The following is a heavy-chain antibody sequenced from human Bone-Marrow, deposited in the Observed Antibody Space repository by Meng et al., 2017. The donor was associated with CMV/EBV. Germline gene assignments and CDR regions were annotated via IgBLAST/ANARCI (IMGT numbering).Heavy chain of an antibody. CDR2: IYYSGST. J-gene: IGHJ4*02. CDR3: ARDLGTTPLFFY. CDR1: GGSVSSGSYY. V-gene: IGHV4-61*01. Sequence: SETLSLTCTVSGGSVSSGSYYWSWIRQPPGKGLEWIGYIYYSGSTNYNPSLKSRVTMSVDTSKNQFSLNLSSVTAADTAVYYCARDLGTTPLFFYWGQGTRVTGSS. D-gene: IGHD1-7*01.